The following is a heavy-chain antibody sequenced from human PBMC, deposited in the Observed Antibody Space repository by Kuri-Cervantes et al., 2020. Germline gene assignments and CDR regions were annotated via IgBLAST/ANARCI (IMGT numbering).Heavy chain of an antibody. CDR1: GFTVSSYG. J-gene: IGHJ5*02. CDR2: IWYDGSNK. CDR3: ARDSGWYGRDWFDP. Sequence: GESLKISCAASGFTVSSYGMHWVRQAPGKGLEWVAVIWYDGSNKYCADSVKGRFTISRDNSKNTLYLQMNSLRAEDTAVYYCARDSGWYGRDWFDPWGQGTLVTVSS. V-gene: IGHV3-33*01. D-gene: IGHD6-19*01.